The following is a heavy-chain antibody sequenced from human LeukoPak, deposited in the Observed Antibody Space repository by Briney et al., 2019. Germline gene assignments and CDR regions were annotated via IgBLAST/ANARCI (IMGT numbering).Heavy chain of an antibody. CDR3: AREGPYYDSSGYYYVI. CDR1: GGSISSGSYY. J-gene: IGHJ4*02. CDR2: IYYSGST. V-gene: IGHV4-31*03. D-gene: IGHD3-22*01. Sequence: SETLSLTCTVSGGSISSGSYYWSWIRQHPGKGLEWIGYIYYSGSTYYNPSLKSRVTISVDTSKNQFSLKLSSVTAADTAVYYCAREGPYYDSSGYYYVIWGQGTLVTVSS.